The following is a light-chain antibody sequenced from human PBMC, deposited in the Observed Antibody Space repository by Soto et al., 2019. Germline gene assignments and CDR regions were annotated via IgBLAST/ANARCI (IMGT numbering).Light chain of an antibody. V-gene: IGKV1-9*01. J-gene: IGKJ5*01. CDR1: QGITSY. CDR2: AAS. Sequence: IQVTQSPSSLSASVGDRVTITCRASQGITSYLAWYQQKPGKAPKLLIYAASALQTGVSSRFSGSGYGTDFALTISNLQPEDFATYFCQQYSKSPITFGQGTRLEIK. CDR3: QQYSKSPIT.